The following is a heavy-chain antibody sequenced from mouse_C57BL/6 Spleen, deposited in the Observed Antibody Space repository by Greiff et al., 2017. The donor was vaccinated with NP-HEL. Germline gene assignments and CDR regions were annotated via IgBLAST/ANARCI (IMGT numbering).Heavy chain of an antibody. J-gene: IGHJ1*03. CDR1: GYTFTSYW. V-gene: IGHV1-55*01. Sequence: QVQLQPPGAELVKPGASVKMSCKASGYTFTSYWITWVKQRPGQGLEWIGDIYPGSGSTNYNEKFKSKATLTVDTSSSTAYMQLSSLTSEDSAVYYCARWYYGSSYVYFDVWGTGTTVTVSS. CDR3: ARWYYGSSYVYFDV. D-gene: IGHD1-1*01. CDR2: IYPGSGST.